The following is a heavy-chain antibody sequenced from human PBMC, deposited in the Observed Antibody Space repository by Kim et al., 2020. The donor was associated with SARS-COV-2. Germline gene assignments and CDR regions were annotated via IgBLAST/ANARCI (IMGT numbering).Heavy chain of an antibody. Sequence: GGSLRLSCAASGFTFSSCAMSWVRQAPGKGLEWVSAIGTSGGITFYADSVKGRFIISRDNSKSTLYLQMSSLRADATAVYYCAKDGTWGGFDSWGQGTL. V-gene: IGHV3-23*01. D-gene: IGHD3-16*01. J-gene: IGHJ4*02. CDR3: AKDGTWGGFDS. CDR1: GFTFSSCA. CDR2: IGTSGGIT.